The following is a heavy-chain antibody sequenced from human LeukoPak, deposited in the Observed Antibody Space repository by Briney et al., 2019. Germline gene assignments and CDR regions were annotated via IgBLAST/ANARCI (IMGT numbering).Heavy chain of an antibody. V-gene: IGHV3-48*01. J-gene: IGHJ4*02. CDR1: GFTFSSYG. D-gene: IGHD5-24*01. Sequence: GGSLRLSCAASGFTFSSYGMNWVRQAPGKGLDYVAYISDSSAIIYYGDSVKGRFTISRDNAKNSLYLQMNSLRAEDTAVYYCAASTRHWGQGTLVTVSS. CDR2: ISDSSAII. CDR3: AASTRH.